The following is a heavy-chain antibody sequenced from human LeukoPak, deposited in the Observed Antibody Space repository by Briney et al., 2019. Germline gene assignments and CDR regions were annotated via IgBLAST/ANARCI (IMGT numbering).Heavy chain of an antibody. J-gene: IGHJ3*02. CDR1: GVTFGDYA. D-gene: IGHD4-17*01. V-gene: IGHV3-49*04. CDR2: IRRKAYGGTT. Sequence: QAGGSLRLSCSAPGVTFGDYAMSWVRQAPGKGLEWVASIRRKAYGGTTQYAGSVKGRFTISRDDSKSVAYLQMNSLKTEDTAIYYCTRDKVTVTTGDTNGFDIWGQGTMVTVSS. CDR3: TRDKVTVTTGDTNGFDI.